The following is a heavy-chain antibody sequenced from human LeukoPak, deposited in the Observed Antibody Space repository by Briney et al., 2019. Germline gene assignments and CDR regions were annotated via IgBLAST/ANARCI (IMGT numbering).Heavy chain of an antibody. Sequence: GRSLRLSCAASGFTFSSYGMHWVRQAPGKGLEWVAVISYDGSNKYYADSVKGRFTISRDNSKNTLYLQMNSLRAEDTAVYYCAKDLGLEWFGETYMGLDYWGQGTLVTVSS. V-gene: IGHV3-30*18. CDR1: GFTFSSYG. CDR3: AKDLGLEWFGETYMGLDY. CDR2: ISYDGSNK. D-gene: IGHD3-10*01. J-gene: IGHJ4*02.